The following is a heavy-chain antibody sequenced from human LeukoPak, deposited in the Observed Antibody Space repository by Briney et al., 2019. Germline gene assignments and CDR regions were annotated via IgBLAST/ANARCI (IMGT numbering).Heavy chain of an antibody. CDR2: ISGSGGST. V-gene: IGHV3-23*01. J-gene: IGHJ4*02. CDR3: AKPPWGAAAGPAPTCFDY. D-gene: IGHD6-13*01. CDR1: GFTFSSYA. Sequence: GGSLRLSCAASGFTFSSYAMSWVRQAPGKGLEWFPAISGSGGSTYYADSVKGRFTISRDNSKNTLYLQMTSLRAEDTAVYYCAKPPWGAAAGPAPTCFDYWGQGTLVTVSS.